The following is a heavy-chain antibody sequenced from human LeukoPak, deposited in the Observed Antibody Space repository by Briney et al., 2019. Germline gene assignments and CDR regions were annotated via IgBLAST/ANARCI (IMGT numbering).Heavy chain of an antibody. J-gene: IGHJ1*01. CDR1: GFTFTSSA. D-gene: IGHD4-17*01. CDR3: AAVSTVTTAEYFQH. Sequence: SVKVSCKASGFTFTSSAVQWVRRARGQRLEWIGWIVVGSGNTNYAQKFQERVTITRDMSTSTAYMELSSLRSEDTAVYYCAAVSTVTTAEYFQHWGQGTLVTVSS. V-gene: IGHV1-58*01. CDR2: IVVGSGNT.